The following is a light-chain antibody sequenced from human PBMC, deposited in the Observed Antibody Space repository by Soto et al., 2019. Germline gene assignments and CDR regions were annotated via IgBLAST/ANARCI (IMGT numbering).Light chain of an antibody. Sequence: QAVVTQEPSLTVSPGETVTLTCGSSTGAVTSGHYPYWFQQKPGQAPRTLIYDTSNKHSRTPARFSGSLLGGKAALTLSGAQPEDEAEYYCFFSYSGARKVFGGGTKLTVL. CDR1: TGAVTSGHY. J-gene: IGLJ2*01. CDR2: DTS. V-gene: IGLV7-46*01. CDR3: FFSYSGARKV.